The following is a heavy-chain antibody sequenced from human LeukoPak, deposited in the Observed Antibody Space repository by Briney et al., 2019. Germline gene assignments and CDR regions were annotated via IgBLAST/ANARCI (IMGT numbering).Heavy chain of an antibody. CDR2: INTNSGGT. CDR1: GYTFTGYY. V-gene: IGHV1-2*02. Sequence: ASVKVSCKASGYTFTGYYMHWVRQAPGQGLGWMGWINTNSGGTNYAQKFQGRVTMTRDTSISTAYMELSRLRSDDTAVYYCARGYCSSTSCYAVDYWGQGTLVTVSS. D-gene: IGHD2-2*01. J-gene: IGHJ4*02. CDR3: ARGYCSSTSCYAVDY.